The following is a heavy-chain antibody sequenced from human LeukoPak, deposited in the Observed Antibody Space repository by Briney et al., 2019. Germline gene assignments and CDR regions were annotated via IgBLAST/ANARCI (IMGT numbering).Heavy chain of an antibody. Sequence: GGSLRLSCAASRFSFSNAWMSWVRQGPGKGLEWVGRIKSKTDGGTTDYAAPVKGRFTISRDDSKNTLYRQVNSLKTEDTAVYYCTAHPYYYDSSGPPFDYWGQGTLVTVSS. D-gene: IGHD3-22*01. V-gene: IGHV3-15*01. J-gene: IGHJ4*02. CDR3: TAHPYYYDSSGPPFDY. CDR1: RFSFSNAW. CDR2: IKSKTDGGTT.